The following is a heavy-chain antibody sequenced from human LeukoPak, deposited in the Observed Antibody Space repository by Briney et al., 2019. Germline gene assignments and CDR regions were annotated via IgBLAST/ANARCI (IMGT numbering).Heavy chain of an antibody. V-gene: IGHV3-30*04. CDR2: ISYDGSNK. Sequence: GGSLRLSCAASGFTFSSYAMHWVRQAPGKGLEWVAVISYDGSNKYYADSVKGRFTISRDNSKNTLYLQMNSLRAEDTAVYYCARDLRLVRGVSANPYFDYWGQGTLVTVSS. CDR1: GFTFSSYA. J-gene: IGHJ4*02. CDR3: ARDLRLVRGVSANPYFDY. D-gene: IGHD3-10*01.